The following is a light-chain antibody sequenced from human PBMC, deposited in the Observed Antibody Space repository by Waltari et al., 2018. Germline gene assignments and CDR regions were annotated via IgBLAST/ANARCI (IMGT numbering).Light chain of an antibody. CDR1: QSIVSW. J-gene: IGKJ2*02. V-gene: IGKV1-5*03. Sequence: DIQMTQSPSTLSASVGDRVPITCRASQSIVSWVAWYQQKPEKAPKLLIDKASSLQSGVPSTFSGSGSGTDFTLTISSLQPDDFATYYCQQYFSGCTFGQGTNLEIK. CDR2: KAS. CDR3: QQYFSGCT.